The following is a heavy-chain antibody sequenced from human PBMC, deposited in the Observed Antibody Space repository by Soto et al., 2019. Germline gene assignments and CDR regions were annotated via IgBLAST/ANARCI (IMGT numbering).Heavy chain of an antibody. CDR3: ARGLVVPAGDAFDI. J-gene: IGHJ3*02. Sequence: EVQLVESGGGLVQPGGSLRLSCAASGFTFRSYWMHWVRQAPGKGLVWVSRINGGGSSTSYADSVKGRFTISRDNAKNTLYLQRRGGGGGGRAVYYCARGLVVPAGDAFDIWGQGTMVTVSS. CDR1: GFTFRSYW. V-gene: IGHV3-74*01. CDR2: INGGGSST. D-gene: IGHD2-2*01.